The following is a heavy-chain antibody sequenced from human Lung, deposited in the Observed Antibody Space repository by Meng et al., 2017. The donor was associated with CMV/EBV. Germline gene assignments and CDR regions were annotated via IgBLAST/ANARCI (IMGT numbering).Heavy chain of an antibody. CDR1: GDSITNHNW. J-gene: IGHJ1*01. D-gene: IGHD3-10*01. V-gene: IGHV4-4*03. Sequence: VQVRGSGPALWKPPATLSLTCPVSGDSITNHNWWAWVRQPPGKGLEWIGEIPHRGSSAYNPSLKSRVSMSIDKSKNQFSLKLTSVTAADTAVYHCLRRSGGSVWGQGTLVTVSS. CDR3: LRRSGGSV. CDR2: IPHRGSS.